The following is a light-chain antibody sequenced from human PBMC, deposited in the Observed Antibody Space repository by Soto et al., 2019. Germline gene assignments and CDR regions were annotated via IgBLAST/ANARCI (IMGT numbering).Light chain of an antibody. J-gene: IGLJ1*01. CDR3: CSYAGSYTYV. CDR2: DVN. CDR1: SSDVGGYNY. V-gene: IGLV2-11*01. Sequence: QSSLAHPRSVSGSPGQSVNISCTGTSSDVGGYNYVSWYQQHPGKAPKPMIYDVNKRPSGVPDRFSGSKSGNTASLTISGLQAEDEADYYCCSYAGSYTYVFGTGTKVTVL.